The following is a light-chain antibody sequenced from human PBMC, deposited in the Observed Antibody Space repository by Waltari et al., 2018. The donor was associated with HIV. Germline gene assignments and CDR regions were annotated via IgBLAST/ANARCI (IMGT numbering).Light chain of an antibody. CDR2: SAS. J-gene: IGKJ4*01. Sequence: IQMTQSPSYVSASIGDTVPMSCRANESIGDLLAWYQQRPGEAPRLLVYSASRRESGGPSKFFAFGADTEFTLTITGLESEDFATYYCQQASSFPHTFGGGTKV. CDR3: QQASSFPHT. CDR1: ESIGDL. V-gene: IGKV1-12*01.